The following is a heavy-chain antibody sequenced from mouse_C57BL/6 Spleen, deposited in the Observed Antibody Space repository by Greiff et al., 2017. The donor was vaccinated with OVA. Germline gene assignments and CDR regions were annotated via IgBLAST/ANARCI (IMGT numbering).Heavy chain of an antibody. J-gene: IGHJ2*01. CDR1: GYTFTSYW. V-gene: IGHV1-50*01. CDR3: ASPITTGLGY. Sequence: QVQLKQPGAELVKPGASVKLSCKASGYTFTSYWMQWVKQRPGQGLEWIGEIDPSDSYTNYNQKFKGKATLTVDTSSSTAYMQLRSLTSEDSAVYYCASPITTGLGYWGQGTTLTVSS. CDR2: IDPSDSYT. D-gene: IGHD1-1*01.